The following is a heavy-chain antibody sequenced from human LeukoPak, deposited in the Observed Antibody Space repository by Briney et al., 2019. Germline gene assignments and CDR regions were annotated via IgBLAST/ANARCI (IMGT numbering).Heavy chain of an antibody. J-gene: IGHJ6*03. Sequence: GVLRLSCAASAFTFSSYAMSWVRQAPGKGLEWVSAISGSGGGTYYADSVKGRFTISRDNSKNTLYLQMNSLRAEDTAVYYCAKSADDYYYYYMDVWGKGTTVTVSS. V-gene: IGHV3-23*01. CDR1: AFTFSSYA. CDR3: AKSADDYYYYYMDV. CDR2: ISGSGGGT.